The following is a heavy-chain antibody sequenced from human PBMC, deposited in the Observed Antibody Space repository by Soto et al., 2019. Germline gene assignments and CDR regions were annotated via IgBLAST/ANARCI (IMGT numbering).Heavy chain of an antibody. CDR2: ISGIADST. V-gene: IGHV3-23*01. CDR1: VFTCRNYA. CDR3: ARVYSSGWYLGYYFDY. J-gene: IGHJ4*02. Sequence: PWGSLRLSGAASVFTCRNYAMTWVREAPGRGLEWVSLISGIADSTFYADSLKGRFTISRDNSKSTLYLQVNSLRAEDSAIYYCARVYSSGWYLGYYFDYWGQGTLVTVSS. D-gene: IGHD6-19*01.